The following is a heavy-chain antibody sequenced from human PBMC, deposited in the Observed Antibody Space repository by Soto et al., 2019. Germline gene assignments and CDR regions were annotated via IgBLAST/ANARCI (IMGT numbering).Heavy chain of an antibody. Sequence: QPGGSLRLSCAASGFTFSTYAMSWVRQAPGKGLEWVSTITGSDGTTYYADAVKGRFTISRDNSKNTLYLQMSSLRVEDTAVYFCATDALDFWGQGTMVTVSS. J-gene: IGHJ3*01. CDR1: GFTFSTYA. V-gene: IGHV3-23*01. CDR2: ITGSDGTT. CDR3: ATDALDF.